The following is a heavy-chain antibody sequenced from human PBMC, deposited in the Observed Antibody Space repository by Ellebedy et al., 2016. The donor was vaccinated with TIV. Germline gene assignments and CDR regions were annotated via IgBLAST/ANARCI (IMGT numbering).Heavy chain of an antibody. V-gene: IGHV3-33*08. CDR1: GFNFSVFG. Sequence: GESLKISCEAFGFNFSVFGIHWVRQAPGKGLEWVAVIWSDGSNQFYADSVKVRFTISSDNSKNTQYLQMNSLRGEDTAVYYCVRDYLIGGPPGTPWGQGTGVTVSS. CDR3: VRDYLIGGPPGTP. J-gene: IGHJ5*02. CDR2: IWSDGSNQ. D-gene: IGHD1-1*01.